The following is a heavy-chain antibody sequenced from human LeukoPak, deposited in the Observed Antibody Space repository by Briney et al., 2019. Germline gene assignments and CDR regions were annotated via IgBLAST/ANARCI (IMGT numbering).Heavy chain of an antibody. Sequence: GSSVKVSCKASGDTFSSYIISWVRQAPGHGLEWMGRIIPIIGRPNYAQKLKGRVTITADMDTSRAYMELSSLRSEDTAVYYCAREEGGGSNPETHWFDPWGQGTLVTVSS. V-gene: IGHV1-69*08. CDR3: AREEGGGSNPETHWFDP. CDR1: GDTFSSYI. D-gene: IGHD3-16*02. CDR2: IIPIIGRP. J-gene: IGHJ5*02.